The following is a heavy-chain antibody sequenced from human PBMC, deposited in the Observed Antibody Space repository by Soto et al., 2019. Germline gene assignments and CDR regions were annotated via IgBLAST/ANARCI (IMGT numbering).Heavy chain of an antibody. V-gene: IGHV3-11*01. CDR3: ANDIEPPGLFFDY. J-gene: IGHJ4*01. CDR2: ISISGSSI. CDR1: GFTFRDYY. Sequence: PGGSLRLSCAASGFTFRDYYMSWIRQAPGKGLEWISYISISGSSIYYADSVKGRFTISRDDAKNSLYLQMNSLRAEDTAVYYCANDIEPPGLFFDYWGQGTLVTVSS. D-gene: IGHD6-13*01.